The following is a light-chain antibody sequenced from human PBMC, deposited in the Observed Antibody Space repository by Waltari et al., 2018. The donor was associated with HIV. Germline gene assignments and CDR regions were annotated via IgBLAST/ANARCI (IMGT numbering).Light chain of an antibody. J-gene: IGLJ3*02. CDR1: SSDVGGYTL. V-gene: IGLV2-23*01. CDR2: GGI. Sequence: QSALTQPASVSGSPGQSITISCTGSSSDVGGYTLVSWYQQHPGKAPKLMIFGGINRPSGVSNRFSGSKSGNTASLTISGLQAEDEADYYCCSYAGSSNWVFGGGTKLTVL. CDR3: CSYAGSSNWV.